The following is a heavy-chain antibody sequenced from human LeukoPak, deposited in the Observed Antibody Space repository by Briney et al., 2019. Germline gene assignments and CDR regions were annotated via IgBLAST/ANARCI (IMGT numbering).Heavy chain of an antibody. CDR1: GYTFTGYY. V-gene: IGHV1-2*06. Sequence: GAXVKVSCKASGYTFTGYYMHWVRQAPGQGLEGMGRINPNSGGTNYAQKFQGRVTMTRDTSSSTAYMELSRLRSDDTAVYYCARPYCGGDCNFDYWGQGTLVTVSS. D-gene: IGHD2-21*02. CDR2: INPNSGGT. CDR3: ARPYCGGDCNFDY. J-gene: IGHJ4*02.